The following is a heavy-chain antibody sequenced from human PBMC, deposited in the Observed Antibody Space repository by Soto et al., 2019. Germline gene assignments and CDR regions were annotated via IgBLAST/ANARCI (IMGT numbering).Heavy chain of an antibody. CDR3: ARVWNYYYYMDV. D-gene: IGHD1-1*01. CDR2: IYYSGST. Sequence: SETLSLTCTVSGGSISSYYWSWIRQPPGKGLEWIGYIYYSGSTNYNPSLKSRVTISVDTSKNQFSLKLSSVTAADTAVYYCARVWNYYYYMDVWGKGTTVTVSS. J-gene: IGHJ6*03. CDR1: GGSISSYY. V-gene: IGHV4-59*01.